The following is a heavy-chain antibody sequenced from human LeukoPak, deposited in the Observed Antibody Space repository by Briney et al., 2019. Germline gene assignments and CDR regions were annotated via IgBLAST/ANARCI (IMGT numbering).Heavy chain of an antibody. CDR3: AYTTGYQLAIDY. J-gene: IGHJ4*02. V-gene: IGHV3-30*02. CDR2: IRYDGSNK. CDR1: GFAFSSYG. Sequence: GGSLRLSCAASGFAFSSYGMHWVRQAPGKGLEWVAFIRYDGSNKYYADSVKGRFTISRDNSKNTLYLQMNSLRAEDTAVYYCAYTTGYQLAIDYWGQGTLVTVSS. D-gene: IGHD2-2*01.